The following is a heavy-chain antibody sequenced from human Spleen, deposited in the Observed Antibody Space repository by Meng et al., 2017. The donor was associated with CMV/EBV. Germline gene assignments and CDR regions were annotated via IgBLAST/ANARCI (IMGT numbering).Heavy chain of an antibody. D-gene: IGHD2-2*01. J-gene: IGHJ4*02. Sequence: GESLRLSCAASGFTFSNYAMTWVRQAPGKGLEWVSSISGSGGSTYYADSVTGRFTISRDNSKNTLFLQMNSLRANDTAVYYCAKDLSDLVVVPSAVPDHWGQGTLVTVSS. CDR3: AKDLSDLVVVPSAVPDH. V-gene: IGHV3-23*01. CDR1: GFTFSNYA. CDR2: ISGSGGST.